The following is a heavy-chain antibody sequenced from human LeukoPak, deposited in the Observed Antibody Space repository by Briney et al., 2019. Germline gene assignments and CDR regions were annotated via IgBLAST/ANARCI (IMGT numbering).Heavy chain of an antibody. CDR2: IYYSGST. CDR1: GGSISSYC. J-gene: IGHJ4*02. D-gene: IGHD5-24*01. V-gene: IGHV4-59*08. Sequence: SAALSLTCTVSGGSISSYCWSSIRQPPGKGLEWHGYIYYSGSTNYNPSLKSRVTISVDTSKNQFSLKLSSVTAADTAVYYCARHAGDGPIYYFDYWGQGTLVTVSS. CDR3: ARHAGDGPIYYFDY.